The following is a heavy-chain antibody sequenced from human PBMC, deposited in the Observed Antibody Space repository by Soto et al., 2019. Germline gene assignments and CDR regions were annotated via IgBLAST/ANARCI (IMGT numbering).Heavy chain of an antibody. CDR2: IYYSGTT. D-gene: IGHD3-16*01. Sequence: SETLCLTCSVSGGSFSSDSFIWSWVRQFPGKGLEWIGYIYYSGTTYYNPSLRSRVIMSVDTSKNQFSLKLSSVTAADTAVYYWGRENQGEGMDVWGPG. CDR3: GRENQGEGMDV. V-gene: IGHV4-31*03. J-gene: IGHJ6*02. CDR1: GGSFSSDSFI.